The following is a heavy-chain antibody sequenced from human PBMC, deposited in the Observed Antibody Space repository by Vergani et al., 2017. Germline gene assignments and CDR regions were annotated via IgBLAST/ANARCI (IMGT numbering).Heavy chain of an antibody. CDR3: VREGSYCYSTTCRNPSYVYYYHMDV. J-gene: IGHJ6*03. Sequence: QVQLVESGGGVVQPGRSLRLSCTSSGFTFSTYAMHWVRQAPGKGLEWVALIYYDGSKKYYADSVKGRFTISRDNSRNTLDLLMSSLRAEDTAIYYCVREGSYCYSTTCRNPSYVYYYHMDVWGEGTTVTVSS. D-gene: IGHD2/OR15-2a*01. CDR1: GFTFSTYA. V-gene: IGHV3-33*01. CDR2: IYYDGSKK.